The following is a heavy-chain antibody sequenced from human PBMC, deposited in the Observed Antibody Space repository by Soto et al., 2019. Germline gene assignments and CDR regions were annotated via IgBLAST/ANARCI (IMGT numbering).Heavy chain of an antibody. CDR1: GFTFSSHE. CDR2: ISSSCTTM. CDR3: ARGGVY. Sequence: EVQLVESGGDLVQPGGSLRLSCAASGFTFSSHEMNWIRQAPGKGLEWVSYISSSCTTMYYAVSVKGRFTISRDNAKNSLFLQMNSLRAEDTALYYCARGGVYWGQGTLVTVSS. V-gene: IGHV3-48*03. J-gene: IGHJ4*02. D-gene: IGHD2-8*01.